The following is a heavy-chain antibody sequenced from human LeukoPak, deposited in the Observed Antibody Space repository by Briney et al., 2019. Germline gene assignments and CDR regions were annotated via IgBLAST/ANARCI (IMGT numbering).Heavy chain of an antibody. CDR1: GFTFDDYG. CDR3: AKGDCGSSSCTRLDN. Sequence: GGSLRLSCAASGFTFDDYGMHWVRQAPGKGLEWVSGISWNGGGIGYAASVKGRFTISRDNAKKSLFLQMNSLRPEDTALYYCAKGDCGSSSCTRLDNWGQGTLVTVSS. D-gene: IGHD2-2*01. V-gene: IGHV3-9*01. J-gene: IGHJ4*02. CDR2: ISWNGGGI.